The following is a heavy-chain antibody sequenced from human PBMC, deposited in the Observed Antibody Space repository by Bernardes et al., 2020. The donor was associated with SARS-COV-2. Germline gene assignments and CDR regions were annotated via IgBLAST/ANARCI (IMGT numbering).Heavy chain of an antibody. D-gene: IGHD2-21*01. CDR2: IYYSGRT. CDR1: GGSIRSSY. Sequence: SETLSLTCTVSGGSIRSSYWSWIRQPPGPGLAWIGYIYYSGRTHYNPSLKSRVTISVDTSKNQFSLKLSSVTAADTAVYYCASAEWPTYLWYWGQGTLVTVSS. CDR3: ASAEWPTYLWY. J-gene: IGHJ4*02. V-gene: IGHV4-59*01.